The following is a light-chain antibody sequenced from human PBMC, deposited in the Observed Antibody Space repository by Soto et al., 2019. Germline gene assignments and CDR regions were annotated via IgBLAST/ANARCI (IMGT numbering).Light chain of an antibody. CDR3: QQYGSSPLT. J-gene: IGKJ1*01. CDR1: QSVSSSY. Sequence: EIVLTQSPGTLSLSPGERATLSCRASQSVSSSYLAWYQQKPGQAPRLLIYGASSRATGIPDRFSGSGSGTDFTLTISRLEPEDFAVYYCQQYGSSPLTFXQGTKLDIK. V-gene: IGKV3-20*01. CDR2: GAS.